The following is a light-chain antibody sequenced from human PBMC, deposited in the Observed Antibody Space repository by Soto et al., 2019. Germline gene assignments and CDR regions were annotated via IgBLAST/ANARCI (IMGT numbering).Light chain of an antibody. Sequence: EIVLTQSPGTLSLSPGERATLSCRASQSVSSSYLAWYQQKPGQAPRLRIYGASSRATGIPDRFSGSGSGTDFTLTISRLEPEDFAVYYCQQYGSSPWTFGQGNKVEIK. CDR2: GAS. CDR3: QQYGSSPWT. V-gene: IGKV3-20*01. CDR1: QSVSSSY. J-gene: IGKJ1*01.